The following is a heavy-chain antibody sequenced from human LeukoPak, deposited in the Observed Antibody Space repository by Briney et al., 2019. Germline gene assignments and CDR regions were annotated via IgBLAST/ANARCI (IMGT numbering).Heavy chain of an antibody. D-gene: IGHD5-12*01. CDR2: ISSDGSTT. CDR1: GFTFSNYW. V-gene: IGHV3-74*01. J-gene: IGHJ4*02. CDR3: ARGTGYAVFDH. Sequence: GGSLRLSCVASGFTFSNYWMHWVRQAPGKGLVWVPRISSDGSTTTYADSVKGRFTISRDNAKDTLYLQMNSLRAEETAVYYCARGTGYAVFDHWGQGTLVTVSS.